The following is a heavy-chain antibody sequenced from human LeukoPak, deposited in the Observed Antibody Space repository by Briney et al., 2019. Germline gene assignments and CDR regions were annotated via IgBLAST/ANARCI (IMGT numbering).Heavy chain of an antibody. Sequence: SETLSLTCGVSGYSISRGYYWAWIRQPPGKGLEYIGSIYHIGSTYYNPSLESRVTISVDTSKNQFSLKLSSVTAADTAVYYCARFGDYDYVWGPGRFDPWGQGTLVTVSS. CDR2: IYHIGST. V-gene: IGHV4-38-2*01. CDR1: GYSISRGYY. CDR3: ARFGDYDYVWGPGRFDP. J-gene: IGHJ5*02. D-gene: IGHD3-16*01.